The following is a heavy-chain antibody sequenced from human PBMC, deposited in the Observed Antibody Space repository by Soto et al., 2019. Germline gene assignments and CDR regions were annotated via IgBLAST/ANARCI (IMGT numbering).Heavy chain of an antibody. CDR1: GFTFGDYA. CDR3: TRGHTDYGDYDPRREYGMDV. J-gene: IGHJ6*02. CDR2: IRSKAYGGTT. Sequence: GGSLRLSCTASGFTFGDYAMSWFRQAPGKGLEWVGFIRSKAYGGTTEYAASVKGRFTISRDDSKSIAYLQMNSLKTEDTAVYYCTRGHTDYGDYDPRREYGMDVWGQGTTVTVSS. V-gene: IGHV3-49*03. D-gene: IGHD4-17*01.